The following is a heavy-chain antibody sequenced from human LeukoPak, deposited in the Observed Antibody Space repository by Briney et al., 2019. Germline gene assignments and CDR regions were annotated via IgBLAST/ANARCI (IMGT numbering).Heavy chain of an antibody. CDR1: GFTFSSYA. CDR2: ISFDGSNK. D-gene: IGHD3-10*01. CDR3: ARLPKGSGSSSYFDY. V-gene: IGHV3-30*04. J-gene: IGHJ4*02. Sequence: GGSLRLSCAASGFTFSSYALHWVRQAPGKGLEWVAVISFDGSNKYYADSVKGRFTISRDNSKNTLYLQMNSLRAEDTAVYYCARLPKGSGSSSYFDYWGQATLVTVSS.